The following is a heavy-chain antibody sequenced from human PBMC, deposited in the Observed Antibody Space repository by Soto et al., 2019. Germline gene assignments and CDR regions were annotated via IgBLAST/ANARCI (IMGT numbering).Heavy chain of an antibody. CDR3: ARRGRRYSDFLSRPQAVGAFDI. V-gene: IGHV4-59*01. CDR1: GDSISTYY. J-gene: IGHJ3*02. Sequence: SETPSLTCTVSGDSISTYYWNWIRQSPGKGLEWIGNIFYSVSSNYDPSLESRVTISVDTSKNQFSLKLRSVTAADTAVYYCARRGRRYSDFLSRPQAVGAFDIWGQGTLVTAS. CDR2: IFYSVSS. D-gene: IGHD3-9*01.